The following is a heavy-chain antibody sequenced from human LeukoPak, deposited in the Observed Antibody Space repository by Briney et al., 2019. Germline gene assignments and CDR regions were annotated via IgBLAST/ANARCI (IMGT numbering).Heavy chain of an antibody. D-gene: IGHD6-19*01. CDR1: GFTFSSYA. J-gene: IGHJ4*02. V-gene: IGHV3-30*04. Sequence: PGGTLRLSCAASGFTFSSYAMHWVRQAQGKGLDWVAVISYDGSNKSYADSVKGRFTISRDNSKNTLYLQMNSLRAEDTAVYYCARDHIKRQCLDYWGQGTLVTDSS. CDR3: ARDHIKRQCLDY. CDR2: ISYDGSNK.